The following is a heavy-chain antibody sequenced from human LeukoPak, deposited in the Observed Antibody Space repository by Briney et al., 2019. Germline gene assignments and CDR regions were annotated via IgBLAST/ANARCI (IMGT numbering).Heavy chain of an antibody. CDR3: ARALTRGGSLPD. J-gene: IGHJ4*02. V-gene: IGHV1-69*13. CDR1: GGTFSSYA. D-gene: IGHD2-15*01. Sequence: SVKVSCKASGGTFSSYAISWVRQAPGQGLEWMGGIIPIFGSANYAQKFQGRVTITADESTSTAYMELSSLRSEDTAVYYCARALTRGGSLPDWGQGTLVTVSS. CDR2: IIPIFGSA.